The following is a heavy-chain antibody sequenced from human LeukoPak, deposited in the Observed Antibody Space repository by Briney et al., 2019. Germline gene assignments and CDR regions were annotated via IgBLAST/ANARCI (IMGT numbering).Heavy chain of an antibody. D-gene: IGHD5-12*01. CDR1: GYTFTGYY. Sequence: ASVKVSCKASGYTFTGYYMHWVRQAPGQGLEWMGWINPNSGGTNYAQKLQGRVTMTRDTSISTAYMELSRLRSDDTAVYYCAREQKKWLRCLDYWGQGTLVTVSS. CDR3: AREQKKWLRCLDY. V-gene: IGHV1-2*02. CDR2: INPNSGGT. J-gene: IGHJ4*02.